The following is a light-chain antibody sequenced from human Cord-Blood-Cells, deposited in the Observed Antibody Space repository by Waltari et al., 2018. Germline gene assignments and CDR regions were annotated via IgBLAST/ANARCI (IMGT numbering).Light chain of an antibody. CDR3: QQRSNWLT. CDR2: DAS. J-gene: IGKJ4*01. Sequence: EIVLTQSPATLSLSPGERATLSCRASQSVSSYLAWYQQNPGQAPRLLIYDASNRATGIPARFSVSGSGTDFTLTISSLGPEDCAVYYCQQRSNWLTFGGGTKVESK. V-gene: IGKV3-11*01. CDR1: QSVSSY.